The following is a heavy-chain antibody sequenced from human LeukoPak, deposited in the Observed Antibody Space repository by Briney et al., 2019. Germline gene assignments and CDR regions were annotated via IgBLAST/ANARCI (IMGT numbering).Heavy chain of an antibody. Sequence: SVKVSCKASGGTFSSYAISWVRQAPGQGLEWMGGIIPIFGTANSAQKFQGRVTITADESTSTAYMELSSLRSEDTAVYYCARVPGEWELLGGYYFDYWGQGTLVTVSS. D-gene: IGHD1-26*01. CDR1: GGTFSSYA. V-gene: IGHV1-69*01. CDR2: IIPIFGTA. J-gene: IGHJ4*02. CDR3: ARVPGEWELLGGYYFDY.